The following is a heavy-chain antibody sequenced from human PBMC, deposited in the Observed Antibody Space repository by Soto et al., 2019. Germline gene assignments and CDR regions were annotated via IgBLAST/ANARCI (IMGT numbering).Heavy chain of an antibody. CDR1: GFTVSNNY. CDR2: IFDYGST. CDR3: ARDSGWPILNFDN. V-gene: IGHV3-66*03. Sequence: PGGSLRLSCGASGFTVSNNYLNWVRQAPGKGLEWVSVIFDYGSTFYADSAKGRFTVSKEMSKNTAFLQMNALRHEDTAVYFCARDSGWPILNFDNWGQGTPVTVSS. D-gene: IGHD3-10*01. J-gene: IGHJ4*02.